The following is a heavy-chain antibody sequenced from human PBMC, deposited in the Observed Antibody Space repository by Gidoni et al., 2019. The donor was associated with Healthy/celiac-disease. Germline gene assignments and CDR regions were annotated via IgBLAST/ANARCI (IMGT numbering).Heavy chain of an antibody. Sequence: QVQLVESGGGLVKPGGSLRLSCAASGLPFSDYYMSWIRQAPGKGLEWVSYISSSSSYTNYADAVKGRFTISRDNAKNSLYLQMNSLRAEDTAVYYCARDRTYSSILYGMDVWGQGTTVTVSS. D-gene: IGHD6-13*01. CDR1: GLPFSDYY. CDR3: ARDRTYSSILYGMDV. CDR2: ISSSSSYT. J-gene: IGHJ6*02. V-gene: IGHV3-11*06.